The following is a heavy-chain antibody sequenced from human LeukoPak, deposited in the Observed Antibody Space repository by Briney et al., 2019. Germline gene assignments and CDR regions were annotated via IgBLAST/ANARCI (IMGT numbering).Heavy chain of an antibody. J-gene: IGHJ4*02. CDR2: VSTSGVGT. V-gene: IGHV3-23*01. D-gene: IGHD3-16*02. CDR3: AAQKRGSSRPYYFDY. CDR1: GFTFSSFA. Sequence: GGSLRLSCAASGFTFSSFAMSWIRQAPGKGLEWVSSVSTSGVGTYYAASVRGRFTISRDNSKNTVFLQMNSLRPEDSAVYYCAAQKRGSSRPYYFDYWGQGTLVTVSS.